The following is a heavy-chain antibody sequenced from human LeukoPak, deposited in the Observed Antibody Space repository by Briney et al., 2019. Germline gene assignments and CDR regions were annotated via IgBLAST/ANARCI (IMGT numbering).Heavy chain of an antibody. CDR3: AEDPNWDRGY. Sequence: PGESLRLSCATSGFTFSSYTMTWVRQAPGKGLEYVSGIGTSAGSTIYADSVKGRFTISRDNSKNTVYLQMDSLRVEDTAVYYCAEDPNWDRGYWGQGSLVTVSS. CDR1: GFTFSSYT. CDR2: IGTSAGST. D-gene: IGHD3-10*01. J-gene: IGHJ4*02. V-gene: IGHV3-23*01.